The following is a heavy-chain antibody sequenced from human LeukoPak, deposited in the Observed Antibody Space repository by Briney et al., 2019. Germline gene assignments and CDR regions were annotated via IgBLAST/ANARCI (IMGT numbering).Heavy chain of an antibody. V-gene: IGHV3-21*01. CDR1: GFTVSSNY. CDR3: ARGQPGHYYYYGMDV. CDR2: ISSSSSYI. Sequence: GGSLRLSCAASGFTVSSNYLSWVRQAPGKGLEWVSSISSSSSYIYYADSVKGRFTISRDNAKNSLYLQMNSLRAEDTAVYYCARGQPGHYYYYGMDVWGQGTTVTVSS. J-gene: IGHJ6*02.